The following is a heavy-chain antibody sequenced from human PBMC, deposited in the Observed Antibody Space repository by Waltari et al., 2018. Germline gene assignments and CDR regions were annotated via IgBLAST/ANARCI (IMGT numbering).Heavy chain of an antibody. J-gene: IGHJ4*02. Sequence: EVQLLESGGGLVQPGGSLRLSCLASGFTFSNYAMTWVRQGPGKGLEWVSAMRGGGIKTYYADSVKGRFTISRDNSKNTLYLQMNSLRAEDTAVYSCARVHSLGQYDSNGQESNFDHWGQGALVTVSS. V-gene: IGHV3-23*01. D-gene: IGHD3-16*01. CDR1: GFTFSNYA. CDR3: ARVHSLGQYDSNGQESNFDH. CDR2: MRGGGIKT.